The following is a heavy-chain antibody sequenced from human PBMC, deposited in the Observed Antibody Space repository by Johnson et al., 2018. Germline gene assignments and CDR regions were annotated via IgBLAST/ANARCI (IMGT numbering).Heavy chain of an antibody. CDR1: GFTFSSYS. V-gene: IGHV3-48*01. Sequence: VQLVESGGGLVQPGGSLRLSCAASGFTFSSYSMNWVRQAPGKGLEWVSYISSTSSTIYYADSVKGRFTISRDNAKNSLYLQMNSLRAEDTAVYYCARDSSGYQKYYYYYYMDVWGKGTTVTVSS. J-gene: IGHJ6*03. CDR2: ISSTSSTI. D-gene: IGHD5-12*01. CDR3: ARDSSGYQKYYYYYYMDV.